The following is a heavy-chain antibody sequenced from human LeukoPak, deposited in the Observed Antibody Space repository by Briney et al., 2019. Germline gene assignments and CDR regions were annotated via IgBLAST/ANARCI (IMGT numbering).Heavy chain of an antibody. D-gene: IGHD2/OR15-2a*01. V-gene: IGHV3-7*01. Sequence: GGSLRLSCVASGFTISSYWMSWVRQAPGKGLEWVANIKQDGSEKYYVDSVKGRFTISRDNAKNSLYLQMNSLRAEDTAVYYCARDSPSTFDYWGQGTLATVSS. CDR2: IKQDGSEK. CDR1: GFTISSYW. CDR3: ARDSPSTFDY. J-gene: IGHJ4*02.